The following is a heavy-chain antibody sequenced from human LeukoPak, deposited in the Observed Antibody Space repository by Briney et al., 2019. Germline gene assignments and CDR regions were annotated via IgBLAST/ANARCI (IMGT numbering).Heavy chain of an antibody. V-gene: IGHV4-30-4*08. CDR1: GGSISSGDYY. D-gene: IGHD2-21*02. CDR3: ARDPDSTGYFDY. CDR2: IYYSGST. J-gene: IGHJ4*02. Sequence: SQTLSLTCTVSGGSISSGDYYWSWIRQPPGKGLEWIGYIYYSGSTYYNPYLKSRVTISVDTSKNQFSLKLSSVTAADTAVYYCARDPDSTGYFDYWGQGTLVTVSS.